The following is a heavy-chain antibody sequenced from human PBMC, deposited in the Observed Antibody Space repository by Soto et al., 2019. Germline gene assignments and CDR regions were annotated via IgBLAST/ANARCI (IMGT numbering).Heavy chain of an antibody. D-gene: IGHD5-12*01. V-gene: IGHV3-15*07. J-gene: IGHJ6*02. CDR1: GLTFSNAW. CDR3: NIGYSGYDYLDYYYHHNMDF. CDR2: VKSVAHGGTT. Sequence: GGSLRLSCAASGLTFSNAWINWVRQAPREGLEWVGRVKSVAHGGTTDFAESVKGRFVISRDDSNNMVYLQMNSLRIEDTAVYYCNIGYSGYDYLDYYYHHNMDFWGRGTTVIVSS.